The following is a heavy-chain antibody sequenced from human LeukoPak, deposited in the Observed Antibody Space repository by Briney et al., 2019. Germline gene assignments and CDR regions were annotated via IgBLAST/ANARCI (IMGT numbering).Heavy chain of an antibody. CDR3: AKSLLSGIPYYDFWSGSPFDY. Sequence: PGGSLRLSCAASGFTFDDYGMSWVRQAPGKGLEWVSGINWNGGSTGYADSVKGRFTISRDNSKNTLYLQMNSLRAEDTAVYYCAKSLLSGIPYYDFWSGSPFDYWGQGTLVTVSS. CDR1: GFTFDDYG. J-gene: IGHJ4*02. D-gene: IGHD3-3*01. CDR2: INWNGGST. V-gene: IGHV3-20*04.